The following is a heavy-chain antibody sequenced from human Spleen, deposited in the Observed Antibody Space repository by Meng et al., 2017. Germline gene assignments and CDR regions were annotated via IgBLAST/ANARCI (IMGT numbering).Heavy chain of an antibody. D-gene: IGHD6-13*01. Sequence: QVQLGQSGAEVKKPGASVKVSCKASGYTFTAYYMHWVRQAPGQGLEWMGRIDPNNDHTQYAQNFQGRVTMTSDTSISTVYMELNGLRSDDTAVYYCARDEDISAAGKLFGDYWGQGTLVTVSS. CDR1: GYTFTAYY. CDR2: IDPNNDHT. J-gene: IGHJ4*02. V-gene: IGHV1-2*06. CDR3: ARDEDISAAGKLFGDY.